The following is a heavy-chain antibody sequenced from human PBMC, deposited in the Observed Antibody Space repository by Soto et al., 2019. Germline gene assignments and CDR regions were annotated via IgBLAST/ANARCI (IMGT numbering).Heavy chain of an antibody. D-gene: IGHD3-9*01. CDR3: ATTPYYDILTGHLFDY. Sequence: HSETLSLTCTVSGGSISSSSYYWGWIRQPPGKGLEWIGSIYYSGSTYYNPSLKSRVTISVDTSKNQFSLKLSSVTAADTAVYYCATTPYYDILTGHLFDYWGQGTLVTVSS. CDR1: GGSISSSSYY. V-gene: IGHV4-39*01. J-gene: IGHJ4*02. CDR2: IYYSGST.